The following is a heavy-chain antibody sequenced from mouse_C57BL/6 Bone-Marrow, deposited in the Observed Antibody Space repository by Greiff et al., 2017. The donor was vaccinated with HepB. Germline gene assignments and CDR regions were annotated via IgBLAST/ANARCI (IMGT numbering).Heavy chain of an antibody. D-gene: IGHD1-1*01. CDR3: TRDYGSSLGFAY. CDR1: GYTFTDYE. J-gene: IGHJ3*01. V-gene: IGHV1-15*01. Sequence: VHLVESGAELVRPGASVTLSCKASGYTFTDYEMHWVKQTPVHGLEWIGAIDPETGGTAYNQKFKGKAILTADKSSSTAYMELRSLTSEDSAVYYCTRDYGSSLGFAYWGQGTLVTVSA. CDR2: IDPETGGT.